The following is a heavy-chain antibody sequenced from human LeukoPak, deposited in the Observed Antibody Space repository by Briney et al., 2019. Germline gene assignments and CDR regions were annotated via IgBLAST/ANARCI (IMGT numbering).Heavy chain of an antibody. CDR1: GGSISSSSYY. Sequence: SETLSLTCTVSGGSISSSSYYWSWIRQPPGKGLEWTGEINHSGSTNYNPSLKSRVTISVDTSKNQFSLKLSSVTAADTAVYYCARGPITRINPYYFDYWGQGTLVTVSS. V-gene: IGHV4-39*07. CDR2: INHSGST. J-gene: IGHJ4*02. CDR3: ARGPITRINPYYFDY. D-gene: IGHD5-24*01.